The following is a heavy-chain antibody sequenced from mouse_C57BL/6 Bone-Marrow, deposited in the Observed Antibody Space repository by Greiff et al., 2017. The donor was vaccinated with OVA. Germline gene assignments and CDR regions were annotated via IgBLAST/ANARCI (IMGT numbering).Heavy chain of an antibody. CDR3: AYYYYGSSYWFAY. CDR2: INPNNGGT. J-gene: IGHJ3*01. D-gene: IGHD1-1*01. Sequence: EVQLQQSGPELVKPGASVKISCKASGYTFTDYYMNWVKQSHGKSLEWIGDINPNNGGTRYNQKFKGKATLTVDKSSSTAYMELRSLTSEDSAVYYCAYYYYGSSYWFAYWGQGTLVTVSA. CDR1: GYTFTDYY. V-gene: IGHV1-26*01.